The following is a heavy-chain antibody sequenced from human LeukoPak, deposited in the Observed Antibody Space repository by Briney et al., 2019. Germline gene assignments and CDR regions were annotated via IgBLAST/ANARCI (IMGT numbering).Heavy chain of an antibody. J-gene: IGHJ4*02. D-gene: IGHD3-10*01. CDR3: ATMVRGIIIANFDY. V-gene: IGHV4-39*01. CDR2: IYYSGST. CDR1: GGSISSSSYY. Sequence: SETLSLTCTVSGGSISSSSYYWGWIRQPPGKGLEWIGSIYYSGSTYYNPSLKSRVTISVDTSKKQFSLKLSSVTAADTAVHYCATMVRGIIIANFDYWGQGTLVTVSS.